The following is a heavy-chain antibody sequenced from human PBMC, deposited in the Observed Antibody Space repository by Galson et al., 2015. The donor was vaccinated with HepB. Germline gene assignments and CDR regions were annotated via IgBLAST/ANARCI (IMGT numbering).Heavy chain of an antibody. CDR3: ARVEQQLVSY. CDR2: IYYSGST. V-gene: IGHV4-39*07. D-gene: IGHD6-13*01. Sequence: ETLSLTCTVSGGSITSYYWGWIRQPPGKGLEWIGSIYYSGSTYYNPSLKSRVTMSVDTSKNQFSLKLISVTAADTAVYFCARVEQQLVSYWGQGTLVTVSS. CDR1: GGSITSYY. J-gene: IGHJ4*02.